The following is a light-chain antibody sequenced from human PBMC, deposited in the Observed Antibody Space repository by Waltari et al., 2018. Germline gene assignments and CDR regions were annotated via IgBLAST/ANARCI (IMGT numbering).Light chain of an antibody. CDR3: GADHGSGSSFVYV. CDR2: VGTGGIVG. V-gene: IGLV9-49*03. J-gene: IGLJ1*01. Sequence: QPVLTQPPSASASLGASVTLTCTLSSGHSNYKVDWYQQRPGKGPRFAMRVGTGGIVGSKGDGIPDRFSVLGSGLNRYLTIKNIQEEDESDYHCGADHGSGSSFVYVFGTGTKVTVL. CDR1: SGHSNYK.